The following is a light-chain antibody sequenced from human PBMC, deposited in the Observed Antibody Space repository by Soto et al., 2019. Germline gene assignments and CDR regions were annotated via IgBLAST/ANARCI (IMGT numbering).Light chain of an antibody. J-gene: IGLJ1*01. CDR3: SSYAGSNNFPYV. CDR2: EVN. Sequence: QSVLTQPPSASGSPGQSVTISCTGTSSDVGGYDSVSWYQQHPGKAPKLIIYEVNKRPSGVPDRFSGSKSGNTASLTVSGLQAEDEADYYCSSYAGSNNFPYVFGTGTKLTVL. CDR1: SSDVGGYDS. V-gene: IGLV2-8*01.